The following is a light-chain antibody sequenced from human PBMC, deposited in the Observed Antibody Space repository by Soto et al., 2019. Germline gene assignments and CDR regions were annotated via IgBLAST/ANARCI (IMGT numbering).Light chain of an antibody. V-gene: IGKV3-20*01. CDR2: GAS. CDR1: QSVSSNY. Sequence: EIVLTQSPGTLSVSPGERATLSCRASQSVSSNYLAWYQQKPGQAPSLLIYGASSRATAIPDRFSGSGSRTFFTITISRLESDVFAVYRCQQYGSSRTFGGGTKVEIK. CDR3: QQYGSSRT. J-gene: IGKJ4*01.